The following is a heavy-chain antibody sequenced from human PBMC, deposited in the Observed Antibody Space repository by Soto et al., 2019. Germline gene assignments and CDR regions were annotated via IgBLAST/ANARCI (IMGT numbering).Heavy chain of an antibody. V-gene: IGHV1-2*02. CDR2: INPNSGGT. D-gene: IGHD2-8*01. Sequence: ASVKVSCKASGYTFTGYYMHWVRQAPGQGLEWMGWINPNSGGTNYAQKFQGRVTMTRDTSISTAYMELSRLRSDDTAVYYCARGAGYCTNGVCWAKWFDPWGQGTLVTVSS. CDR3: ARGAGYCTNGVCWAKWFDP. J-gene: IGHJ5*02. CDR1: GYTFTGYY.